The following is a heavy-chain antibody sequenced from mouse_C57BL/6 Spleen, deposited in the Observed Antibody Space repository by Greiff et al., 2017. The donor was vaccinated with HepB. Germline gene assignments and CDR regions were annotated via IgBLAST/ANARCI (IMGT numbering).Heavy chain of an antibody. CDR1: GYSFTGYY. CDR3: ARVSSCYGSSSFDD. V-gene: IGHV1-42*01. Sequence: VQLQQSGPELVKPGASVKISCKASGYSFTGYYMNWVKQSPEKSLEWIGEINPSTGGTTYNQKFKAKATVPVDKSSSTAYLQLKSLTSEDAAVYYCARVSSCYGSSSFDDWGQGTTLTVSS. D-gene: IGHD1-1*01. CDR2: INPSTGGT. J-gene: IGHJ2*01.